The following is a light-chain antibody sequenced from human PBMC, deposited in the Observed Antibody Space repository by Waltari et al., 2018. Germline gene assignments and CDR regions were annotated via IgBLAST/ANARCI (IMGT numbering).Light chain of an antibody. CDR2: DVS. Sequence: QSALTQPASVSGSPGQSITISCTGTSSDVGGYNYVSWYQQHPGKAPKLMIYDVSNRPSGVSNRFCGAKSGNTASLTISGLQAEDEAEYHCSSYSSSSTLVVFGGGTKLTVL. CDR1: SSDVGGYNY. V-gene: IGLV2-14*03. J-gene: IGLJ2*01. CDR3: SSYSSSSTLVV.